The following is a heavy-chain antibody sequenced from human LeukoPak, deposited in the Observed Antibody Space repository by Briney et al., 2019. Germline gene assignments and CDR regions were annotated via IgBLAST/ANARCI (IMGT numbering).Heavy chain of an antibody. D-gene: IGHD3-22*01. CDR1: GFTFSSYA. Sequence: PGGSLRLSCAASGFTFSSYAMSWVRQAPGKGLEWVSAISGSGGSTYYAGSVKGRFTISRDNSKNTLYLQMNSLRAEDTAVYYCAKIQRYYYDSSGPPLNWGQGTMVTVSS. CDR3: AKIQRYYYDSSGPPLN. J-gene: IGHJ3*01. CDR2: ISGSGGST. V-gene: IGHV3-23*01.